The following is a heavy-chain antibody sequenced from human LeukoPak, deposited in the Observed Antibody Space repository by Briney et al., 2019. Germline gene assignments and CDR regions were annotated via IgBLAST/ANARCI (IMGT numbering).Heavy chain of an antibody. V-gene: IGHV1-69*05. J-gene: IGHJ3*02. CDR3: ATPGDYGSGSYLSAFDI. D-gene: IGHD3-10*01. Sequence: SVKVSCKASGGTFSIYAISWVRQAPGQGLEWMGGIIPIFGTANYAQKFQGRVTITTDESTSTAYMELSSLRSEDTAVYYCATPGDYGSGSYLSAFDIWGQGTMVTVSS. CDR1: GGTFSIYA. CDR2: IIPIFGTA.